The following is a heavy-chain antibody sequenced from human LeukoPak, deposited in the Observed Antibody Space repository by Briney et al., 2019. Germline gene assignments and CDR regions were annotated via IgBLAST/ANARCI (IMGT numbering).Heavy chain of an antibody. V-gene: IGHV3-7*01. D-gene: IGHD1-26*01. Sequence: GGSLTLSCTASGFTFRSYWMTWVRQAPGKGLEWVANIKEDGSEKNYVDSVKGRFTISRDNAENSLFLQMNSLRAEDTAAYYCTRGSPLDYWGQGTLVTVSS. CDR3: TRGSPLDY. CDR2: IKEDGSEK. J-gene: IGHJ4*02. CDR1: GFTFRSYW.